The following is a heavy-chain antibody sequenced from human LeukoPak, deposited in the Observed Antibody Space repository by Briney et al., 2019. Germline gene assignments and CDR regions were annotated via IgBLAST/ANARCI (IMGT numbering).Heavy chain of an antibody. CDR3: ARGPYSSGWYYFDY. V-gene: IGHV3-7*05. D-gene: IGHD6-19*01. Sequence: GGSLRLSCAASGFTFSSYWMSWVRQAPGKGLEWVANIKQDGSEKYYVDSVKGRFTISRDNAKNSLYLQMNSLRAEDTAVYYCARGPYSSGWYYFDYWGQRTLVTVSS. CDR2: IKQDGSEK. CDR1: GFTFSSYW. J-gene: IGHJ4*02.